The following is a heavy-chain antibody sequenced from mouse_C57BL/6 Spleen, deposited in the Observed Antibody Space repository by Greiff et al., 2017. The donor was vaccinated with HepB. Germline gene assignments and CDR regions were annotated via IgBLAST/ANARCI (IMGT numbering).Heavy chain of an antibody. J-gene: IGHJ1*03. CDR2: INPSSGYT. Sequence: QVQLQQSGAELARPGASVKMSCKASGYTFTSYTMHWVKQRPGQGLEWIGYINPSSGYTKYNQKFKDKATLTADKSSSTAYKQLSSLTSEDSAVYYCASDPLSAFSITAVVPHWYFDVWGTGTTVTVSS. CDR3: ASDPLSAFSITAVVPHWYFDV. CDR1: GYTFTSYT. V-gene: IGHV1-4*01. D-gene: IGHD1-1*01.